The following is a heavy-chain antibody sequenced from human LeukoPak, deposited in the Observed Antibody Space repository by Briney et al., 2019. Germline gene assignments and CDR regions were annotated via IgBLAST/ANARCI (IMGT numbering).Heavy chain of an antibody. CDR1: GGTFSSYA. CDR3: AKELSEMATISPFDY. Sequence: ASVKVSCKASGGTFSSYAISWVRQAPGQGLEWMGGIIPIFGTANYAQKFQGRVTITADESTSTAYMELSSLRSEDTAVYYCAKELSEMATISPFDYWGQGTLVTVSS. D-gene: IGHD5-24*01. CDR2: IIPIFGTA. V-gene: IGHV1-69*13. J-gene: IGHJ4*02.